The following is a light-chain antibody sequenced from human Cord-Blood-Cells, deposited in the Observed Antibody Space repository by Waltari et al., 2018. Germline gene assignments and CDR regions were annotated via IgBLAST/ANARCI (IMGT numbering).Light chain of an antibody. Sequence: QSALTQPASVSGSPGQSITIPCTGTSSDVGGYNYVSWYQQHPGNAPRLMIYDVSNRPSGVSIRFSGAKSGNTASLTSSGLQAEDEADYYCSSYTSSSTLGVFGTGTKVTVL. J-gene: IGLJ1*01. CDR1: SSDVGGYNY. CDR2: DVS. CDR3: SSYTSSSTLGV. V-gene: IGLV2-14*01.